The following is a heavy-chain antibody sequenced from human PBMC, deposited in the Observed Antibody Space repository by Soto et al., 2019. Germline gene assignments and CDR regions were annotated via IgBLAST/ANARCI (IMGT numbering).Heavy chain of an antibody. Sequence: GGSLRLSCGGSGFTFSSYEMNWVRQAPGKGLEWVSYISSSGSTVYYADSVKGRFTISRDNAKNSLSLQMNSLRAEDTAVYYCARDEGSTWYFDYWGQGTLVTVSS. J-gene: IGHJ4*02. D-gene: IGHD2-2*01. CDR3: ARDEGSTWYFDY. V-gene: IGHV3-48*03. CDR2: ISSSGSTV. CDR1: GFTFSSYE.